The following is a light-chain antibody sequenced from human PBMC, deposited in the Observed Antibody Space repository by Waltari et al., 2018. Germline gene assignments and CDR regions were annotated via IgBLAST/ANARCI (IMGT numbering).Light chain of an antibody. V-gene: IGKV3-20*01. Sequence: IVLTLSPGTLSLSPGECATLSCRASPTLSKNYLAWYQQKPGQAPRLLIYGASSRAAGIPDRFSGSGSGTYFTLTISRLEPDDFAMYYCQQYGSSVLYTFGQGTKLEIK. CDR2: GAS. J-gene: IGKJ2*01. CDR3: QQYGSSVLYT. CDR1: PTLSKNY.